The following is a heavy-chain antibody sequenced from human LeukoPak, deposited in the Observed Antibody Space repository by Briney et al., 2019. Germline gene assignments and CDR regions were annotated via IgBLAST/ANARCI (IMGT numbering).Heavy chain of an antibody. Sequence: PGGSLRLSCAPSGFTFSSYDMHWVRQATGKGLEWVSAIGTAGDTYYPGSVKGRFTISRENAKNSLYLQMNSLRAGDTAVYYCARALTHDAFDIWGQGTMVTVSS. CDR3: ARALTHDAFDI. D-gene: IGHD1-14*01. J-gene: IGHJ3*02. V-gene: IGHV3-13*01. CDR2: IGTAGDT. CDR1: GFTFSSYD.